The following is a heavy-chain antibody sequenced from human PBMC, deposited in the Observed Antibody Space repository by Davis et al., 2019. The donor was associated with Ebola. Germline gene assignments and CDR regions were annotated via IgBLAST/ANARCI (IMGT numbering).Heavy chain of an antibody. CDR2: ISYDGSDK. CDR1: GFTFSTYG. Sequence: GESLKIYCAASGFTFSTYGMHWVRQAPGKGLEWVAVISYDGSDKYYTDSVKGRFTISRDNSKNLLYLQMNSLRDEDTAVYYCARLFGVIPVFDYWGQGTLVTVSS. D-gene: IGHD3-3*01. CDR3: ARLFGVIPVFDY. J-gene: IGHJ4*02. V-gene: IGHV3-30*03.